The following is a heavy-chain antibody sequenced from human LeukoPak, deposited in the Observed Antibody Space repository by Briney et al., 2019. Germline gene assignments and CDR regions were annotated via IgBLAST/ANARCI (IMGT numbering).Heavy chain of an antibody. V-gene: IGHV3-53*01. CDR2: VYTDGRT. D-gene: IGHD2-15*01. Sequence: PGRSLRLSCAASGVTVSSDYMSWVRQAPGKGLEWVSVVYTDGRTSFADFVKWRVTISRDTSKNMLYLQMNRLRVEDTAVYYCARGTPTVSAGHYWGQGTLVTVSS. CDR3: ARGTPTVSAGHY. CDR1: GVTVSSDY. J-gene: IGHJ4*02.